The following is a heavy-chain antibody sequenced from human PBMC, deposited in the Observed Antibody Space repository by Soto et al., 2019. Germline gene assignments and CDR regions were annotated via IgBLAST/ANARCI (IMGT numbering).Heavy chain of an antibody. J-gene: IGHJ4*02. CDR2: IYHSGST. V-gene: IGHV4-59*01. D-gene: IGHD3-10*01. Sequence: ETLSLTCTVSGGSISSYYWSWIRQPPGKGPEWIGYIYHSGSTNDNPSLKSRLTISADTSKNQFSLKLSSVTAAATAVYYCARGCITMVRGVIIFDYWGQGTLVTVSS. CDR1: GGSISSYY. CDR3: ARGCITMVRGVIIFDY.